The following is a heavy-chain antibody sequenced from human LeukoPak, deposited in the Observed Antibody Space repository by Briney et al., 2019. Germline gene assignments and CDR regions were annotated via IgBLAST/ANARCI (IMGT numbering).Heavy chain of an antibody. V-gene: IGHV1-8*01. Sequence: GASVKVSCKASGYTFTSYDINWVRQATGQGLEWMGWMNPNSGNTGYAQKFQGRVTMTRNTSISTAYMELSSLRSEDTAVYYCARGPRECSSTSCSYYFDYWGQGTLVTVSS. CDR3: ARGPRECSSTSCSYYFDY. CDR1: GYTFTSYD. D-gene: IGHD2-2*01. J-gene: IGHJ4*02. CDR2: MNPNSGNT.